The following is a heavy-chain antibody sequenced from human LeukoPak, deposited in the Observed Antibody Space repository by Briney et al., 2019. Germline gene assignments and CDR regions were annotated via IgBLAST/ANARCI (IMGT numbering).Heavy chain of an antibody. V-gene: IGHV1-2*02. J-gene: IGHJ4*02. Sequence: GASVKVSCKASRCSFTDHYLHLLRQAPGQGLEWMAWIHPKTGVTNYAERFQGRLSLTRDTSISTLYMELNSLTSDDTAVYYCARDHDWARDYWGQGTLVSVSS. CDR1: RCSFTDHY. CDR3: ARDHDWARDY. CDR2: IHPKTGVT. D-gene: IGHD2-21*01.